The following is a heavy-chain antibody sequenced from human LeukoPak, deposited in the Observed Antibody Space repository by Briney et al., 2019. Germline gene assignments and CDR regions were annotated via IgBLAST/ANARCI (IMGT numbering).Heavy chain of an antibody. D-gene: IGHD3-10*01. CDR3: ARKTLLLWFGEFDY. Sequence: SETLSLTCAVYGGSFSGYYWSWIRQPPGKGLEWIGSIYYSGSTYYNPSLKSRVTISVDTSKNQFSLKLSSVTAADTAVYYCARKTLLLWFGEFDYWGQGTLVTVSS. V-gene: IGHV4-34*01. J-gene: IGHJ4*02. CDR2: IYYSGST. CDR1: GGSFSGYY.